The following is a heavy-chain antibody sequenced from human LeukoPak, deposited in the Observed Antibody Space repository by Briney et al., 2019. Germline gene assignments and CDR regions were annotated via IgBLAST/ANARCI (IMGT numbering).Heavy chain of an antibody. V-gene: IGHV3-33*06. Sequence: GGSPRLSCAASGFTFSSYGMHWVRQAPGKGLEWVAVIWYDGSNKYYADSVKGRFTISRDNSKNTLYLQMNSLRAEDTAVYYCAKAWGWGPGYFDYWGQGTLVTVSS. CDR3: AKAWGWGPGYFDY. CDR1: GFTFSSYG. J-gene: IGHJ4*02. CDR2: IWYDGSNK. D-gene: IGHD3-16*01.